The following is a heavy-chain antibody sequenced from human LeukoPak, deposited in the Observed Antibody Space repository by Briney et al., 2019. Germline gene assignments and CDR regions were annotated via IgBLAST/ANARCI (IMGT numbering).Heavy chain of an antibody. V-gene: IGHV3-30*04. CDR3: AKVAKYYYGSETYYFFEH. CDR2: ISYDGSNK. CDR1: GFTFSSFA. Sequence: GGSLRLSCAASGFTFSSFAMHWVRQAPGKGLEWVAVISYDGSNKKYADSVKGRFTISRDNPKNTVYLQMNSVRVEDTAVFYCAKVAKYYYGSETYYFFEHWGQGTPVTASS. D-gene: IGHD3-10*01. J-gene: IGHJ4*02.